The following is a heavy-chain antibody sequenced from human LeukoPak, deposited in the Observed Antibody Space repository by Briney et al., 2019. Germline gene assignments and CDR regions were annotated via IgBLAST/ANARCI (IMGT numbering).Heavy chain of an antibody. Sequence: ASVKVSCKVSGYTLTELSMHWVRQAPGKGLEWMGGFDPEDGETIYAQKFQGRVTMTEDTSTDTAYMELSSLGSEDTAVYYCATGVPAAIGPYNWFDPWGQGTLVTVSS. CDR1: GYTLTELS. V-gene: IGHV1-24*01. CDR3: ATGVPAAIGPYNWFDP. J-gene: IGHJ5*02. CDR2: FDPEDGET. D-gene: IGHD2-2*01.